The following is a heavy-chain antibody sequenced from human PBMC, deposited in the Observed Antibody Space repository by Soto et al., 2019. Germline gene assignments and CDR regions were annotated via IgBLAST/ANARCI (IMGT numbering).Heavy chain of an antibody. CDR3: ARDMITMIVVPGAFDI. CDR2: ISYDGSNK. Sequence: GGSLRLSCAASGFTFSSYAMHWVRQAPGKGLEWVAVISYDGSNKYYADSVKGRFTISRDNSKNTLYLQMNSLRAEDTAVYYCARDMITMIVVPGAFDIWGQGTMVTVSS. J-gene: IGHJ3*02. V-gene: IGHV3-30-3*01. CDR1: GFTFSSYA. D-gene: IGHD3-22*01.